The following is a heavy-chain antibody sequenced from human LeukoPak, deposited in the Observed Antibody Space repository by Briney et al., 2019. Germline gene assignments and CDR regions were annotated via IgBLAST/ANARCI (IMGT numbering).Heavy chain of an antibody. Sequence: RPGGSLGLSCAASGFIFDDYGMSWVRQAPGKGLEWISGINWIGSGTGYSDSVKGRFTISRDNAKNSLYLQMNSLRAEDTAFYYCARVARGYSYGYEADYWGQGTLVTVSS. CDR3: ARVARGYSYGYEADY. CDR2: INWIGSGT. V-gene: IGHV3-20*04. J-gene: IGHJ4*02. D-gene: IGHD5-18*01. CDR1: GFIFDDYG.